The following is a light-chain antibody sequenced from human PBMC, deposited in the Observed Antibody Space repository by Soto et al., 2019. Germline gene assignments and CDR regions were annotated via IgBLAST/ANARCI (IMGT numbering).Light chain of an antibody. CDR2: AAS. CDR3: QQSYSAPVT. V-gene: IGKV1-39*01. Sequence: DIQMTQSPSSLSASGGDTVTSTCRASQSISNYLNWYQQKPWKAPNLLMYAASTLQIGVPSGVSGRRSGTHFPLTLSGLLVEDVATYDCQQSYSAPVTFGGGTKVESK. J-gene: IGKJ4*01. CDR1: QSISNY.